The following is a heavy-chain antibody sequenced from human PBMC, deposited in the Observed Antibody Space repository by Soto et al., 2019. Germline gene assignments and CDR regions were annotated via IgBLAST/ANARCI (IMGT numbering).Heavy chain of an antibody. CDR1: GFTFSKYS. D-gene: IGHD3-10*01. V-gene: IGHV3-21*01. J-gene: IGHJ3*02. CDR2: ISSSSIYI. CDR3: ASTRTYYYGSGNYYDAFDI. Sequence: GGSLRLSCAASGFTFSKYSLNWVRQAPGKGLEWVSSISSSSIYIYYADSVKGRFTISRDNAKNSLSLQMNSLRVEDTAVYYCASTRTYYYGSGNYYDAFDIWGQGTVVTVSS.